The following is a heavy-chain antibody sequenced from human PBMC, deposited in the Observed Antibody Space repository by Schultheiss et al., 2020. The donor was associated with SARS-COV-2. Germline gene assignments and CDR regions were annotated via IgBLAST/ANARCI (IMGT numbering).Heavy chain of an antibody. CDR3: ARDDSTVNLLFDY. CDR2: ISSSSSTI. CDR1: GFTFSDYY. J-gene: IGHJ4*02. Sequence: GVSLRLSCAASGFTFSDYYMNWVRQAPGKGLEWVSYISSSSSTIYYADSVKGRFTISRDNSKNTLYLQMNSLRAEDTAVYYCARDDSTVNLLFDYWGQGTLVTVSS. D-gene: IGHD4-17*01. V-gene: IGHV3-48*01.